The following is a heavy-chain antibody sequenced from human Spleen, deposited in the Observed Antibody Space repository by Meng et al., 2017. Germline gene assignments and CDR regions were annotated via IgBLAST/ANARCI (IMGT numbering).Heavy chain of an antibody. V-gene: IGHV4-34*01. J-gene: IGHJ4*02. D-gene: IGHD4-11*01. Sequence: VQLHQVGAGLLKPSETLSLTCVVSGGSFSDYYWSWIRPPPGKGLEWIGEINHSGSTNYNPSLESRATISVDTSQNNLSLKLSSVTAADSAVYYCARGPTTMAHDFDYWGQGTLVTVSS. CDR2: INHSGST. CDR3: ARGPTTMAHDFDY. CDR1: GGSFSDYY.